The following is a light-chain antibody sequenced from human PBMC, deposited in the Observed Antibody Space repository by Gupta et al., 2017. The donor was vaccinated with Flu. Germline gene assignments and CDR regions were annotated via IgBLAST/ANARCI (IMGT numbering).Light chain of an antibody. CDR1: SSDVGGYNY. V-gene: IGLV2-14*01. CDR2: EVS. CDR3: SSDTSSSTYV. Sequence: QSALTQPASVSGSPGQSITISCTGTSSDVGGYNYVSWYQQHPGKAPKLMIYEVSNRPAGVSNRFSGSKSGNTASLTISGLKAEDEADYYCSSDTSSSTYVFGTGTKVTVL. J-gene: IGLJ1*01.